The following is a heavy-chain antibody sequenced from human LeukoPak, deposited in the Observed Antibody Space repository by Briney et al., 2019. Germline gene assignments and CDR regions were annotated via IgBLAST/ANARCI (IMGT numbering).Heavy chain of an antibody. D-gene: IGHD2-8*02. V-gene: IGHV3-48*02. Sequence: GGSLRLSCAASGFIFSDYSMNWVRQTPGKGLEWVAYISSGGSTIYNADSVRGRFSISRDSARNSLYLQMNSLGDEDTAVYYCARDETGVGSGGIDFWGQGTLVTVSS. J-gene: IGHJ4*02. CDR1: GFIFSDYS. CDR2: ISSGGSTI. CDR3: ARDETGVGSGGIDF.